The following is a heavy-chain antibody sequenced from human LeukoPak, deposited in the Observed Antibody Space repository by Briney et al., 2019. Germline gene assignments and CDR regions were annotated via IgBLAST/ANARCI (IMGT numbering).Heavy chain of an antibody. CDR3: ASGRYFDWLTSVKAFDY. Sequence: PSETLSLTCTVSGGSISSSSYYWGWIRQPPGKGLEWIGNIHYSGSTYYNPSLKSRVTISVDTSKNQFSLKLSSVTAADTAVYYCASGRYFDWLTSVKAFDYWGQGILVTVSS. J-gene: IGHJ4*02. CDR1: GGSISSSSYY. D-gene: IGHD3-9*01. CDR2: IHYSGST. V-gene: IGHV4-39*01.